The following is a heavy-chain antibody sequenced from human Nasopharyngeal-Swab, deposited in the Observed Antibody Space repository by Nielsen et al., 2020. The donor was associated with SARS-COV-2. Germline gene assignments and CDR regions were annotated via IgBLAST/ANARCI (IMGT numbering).Heavy chain of an antibody. CDR2: IYHSGST. Sequence: SETLSLTCAVSGGSISSSNWWSWVRQPPGKGLEWIGEIYHSGSTYYNPSLKSRVTISVDTSKNQFSLKLSSVTAADTAVYYCARHPYGITIFGVGLYYFDYWGQGTLVTVSS. J-gene: IGHJ4*02. D-gene: IGHD3-3*01. CDR3: ARHPYGITIFGVGLYYFDY. CDR1: GGSISSSNW. V-gene: IGHV4-4*02.